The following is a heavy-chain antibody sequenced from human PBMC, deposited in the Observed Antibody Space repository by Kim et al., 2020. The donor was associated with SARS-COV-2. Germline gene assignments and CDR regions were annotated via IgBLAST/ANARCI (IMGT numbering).Heavy chain of an antibody. CDR2: ICYDGSNK. Sequence: GGSLRLSCAASGLTFSSYGMHWVRQAPGKGLEWVAAICYDGSNKYYADSVKGRFTISRDNAKNTLYLQMNSLRAEDTAVYYCAKGGVTTTNAHDYWGQGTLVTVSS. CDR1: GLTFSSYG. J-gene: IGHJ4*02. CDR3: AKGGVTTTNAHDY. D-gene: IGHD3-10*01. V-gene: IGHV3-30*18.